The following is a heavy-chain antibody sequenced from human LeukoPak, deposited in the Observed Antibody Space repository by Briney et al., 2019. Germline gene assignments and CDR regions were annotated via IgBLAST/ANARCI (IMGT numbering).Heavy chain of an antibody. CDR2: INPNSGGT. V-gene: IGHV1-2*02. J-gene: IGHJ4*02. D-gene: IGHD4-17*01. CDR3: ARDPSLTYGDYFVDY. CDR1: GYTFTGYY. Sequence: ASVKVSCKASGYTFTGYYMHWVRQAPGQGLEWMGWINPNSGGTNYAQKFQGRVTMTRNTSISTAYMELSRLRSDDTAVYYCARDPSLTYGDYFVDYWGQGTLVTVSS.